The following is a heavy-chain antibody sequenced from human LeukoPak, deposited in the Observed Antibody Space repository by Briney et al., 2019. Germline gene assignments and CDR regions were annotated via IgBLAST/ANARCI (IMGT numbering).Heavy chain of an antibody. D-gene: IGHD3-22*01. J-gene: IGHJ4*02. V-gene: IGHV1-2*02. Sequence: ASVGVSCKASGYTFTGYYMHWVRQAPGQGGEWMGGMNPNSGGTNYAQKFQGRFTMTRDTSISTAYTEMSRLRSDDTAVYYCARGPNYYHSSRYYGNWGPGTLVTVSS. CDR3: ARGPNYYHSSRYYGN. CDR1: GYTFTGYY. CDR2: MNPNSGGT.